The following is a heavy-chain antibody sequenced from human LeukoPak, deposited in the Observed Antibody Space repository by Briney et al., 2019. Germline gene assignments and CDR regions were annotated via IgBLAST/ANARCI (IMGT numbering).Heavy chain of an antibody. J-gene: IGHJ6*02. CDR1: GYTFTSYG. V-gene: IGHV1-18*01. CDR3: ARDPEYCSSTSCYYYYGMDV. CDR2: ISAYNGNT. Sequence: ASVKVSCKASGYTFTSYGISWVRQAPGQGLEWMGWISAYNGNTNYAQKLQGRVTVTTDTSTSTAYMELRSLRSDDTAVYYCARDPEYCSSTSCYYYYGMDVWGQGTTVTVSS. D-gene: IGHD2-2*01.